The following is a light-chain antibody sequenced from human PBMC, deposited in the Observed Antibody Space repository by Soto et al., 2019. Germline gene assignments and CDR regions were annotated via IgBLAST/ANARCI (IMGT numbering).Light chain of an antibody. CDR3: MQALQTPPT. CDR1: QSLLHSNGYTY. V-gene: IGKV2-28*01. Sequence: IVMTQSPLSLPVTPGEPASISCRSSQSLLHSNGYTYLDWYLQKPGQSPQLLIYLGSNRASGVPDRFSGSGSGTDFTLKISRVEAEDVGVYYCMQALQTPPTFGQGTKLEIK. CDR2: LGS. J-gene: IGKJ2*01.